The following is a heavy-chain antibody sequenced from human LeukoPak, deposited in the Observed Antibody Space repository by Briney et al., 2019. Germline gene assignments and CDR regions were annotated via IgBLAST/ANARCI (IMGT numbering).Heavy chain of an antibody. CDR1: GFTFSKFA. D-gene: IGHD1-26*01. V-gene: IGHV3-30*04. Sequence: GGSLRLSCAAAGFTFSKFAMHWVRQAPGKGLEWVAVVSYDGSYKYYADSVKGRFTISRDNSKNTLYLQMNSLRAEDTAVYYCASLAGGYFFDHWGQGTLVTVSS. J-gene: IGHJ4*02. CDR3: ASLAGGYFFDH. CDR2: VSYDGSYK.